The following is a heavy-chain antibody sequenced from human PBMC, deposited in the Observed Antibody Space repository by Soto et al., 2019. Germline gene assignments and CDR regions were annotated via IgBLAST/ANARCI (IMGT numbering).Heavy chain of an antibody. V-gene: IGHV1-69*13. Sequence: SVKVSCKASGGTVSSYAISWVRQAPGQGLGWMGGIIPIFGTANYAQKFQGRVTITADESTSTAYMELSSLRSEDTAVYYCARSIISAGTLSYYYGMDVWGQGTTVTVSS. D-gene: IGHD6-13*01. J-gene: IGHJ6*02. CDR2: IIPIFGTA. CDR1: GGTVSSYA. CDR3: ARSIISAGTLSYYYGMDV.